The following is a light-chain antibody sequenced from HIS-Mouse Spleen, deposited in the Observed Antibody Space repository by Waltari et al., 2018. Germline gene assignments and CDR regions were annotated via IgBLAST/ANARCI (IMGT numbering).Light chain of an antibody. CDR1: QSLLHSNGYNY. V-gene: IGKV2-28*01. J-gene: IGKJ2*01. CDR3: MQALQTPYT. Sequence: VMTQSPLSLPVTRGQPAPISYTSSQSLLHSNGYNYLDWYLQKPGQSPQLLIYLGSNRASGVPDRFSGSGSGTDFTLKISRVEAEDVGVYYCMQALQTPYTFGQGTKLEIK. CDR2: LGS.